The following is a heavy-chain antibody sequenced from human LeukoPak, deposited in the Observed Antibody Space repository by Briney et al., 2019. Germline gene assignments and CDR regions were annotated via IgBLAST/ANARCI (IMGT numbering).Heavy chain of an antibody. D-gene: IGHD3-3*01. CDR3: ARDLLLEWLLFDYYYYGMDV. CDR2: LWYDGSNK. V-gene: IGHV3-33*01. CDR1: GFTFSSYG. J-gene: IGHJ6*02. Sequence: GGSLRLSCAASGFTFSSYGMHWVRQAPGKGPEWVAVLWYDGSNKYYADSVKGRFTISRDNSKNTLYLQMNSLRAEDTAVYYCARDLLLEWLLFDYYYYGMDVWGQGTTVTVSS.